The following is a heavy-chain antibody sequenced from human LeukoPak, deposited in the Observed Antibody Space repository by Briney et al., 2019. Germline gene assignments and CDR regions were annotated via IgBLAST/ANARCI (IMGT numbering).Heavy chain of an antibody. CDR1: GFSFSTYS. D-gene: IGHD2-2*01. V-gene: IGHV3-21*01. CDR2: IGSGTSYT. J-gene: IGHJ4*02. Sequence: GGSLRLSCAVSGFSFSTYSFNWVRQSPGKGLEWVSSIGSGTSYTYYADSVKGRFTISRDNAENSMYLQMNSLRVEDTAVYFCARDSRSHCGTDACYGPYFDYWGQGTLVAVSS. CDR3: ARDSRSHCGTDACYGPYFDY.